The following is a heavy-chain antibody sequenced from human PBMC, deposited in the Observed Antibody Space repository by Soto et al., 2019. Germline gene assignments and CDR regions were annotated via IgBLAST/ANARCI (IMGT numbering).Heavy chain of an antibody. CDR3: ARDLPGDYGTDY. V-gene: IGHV1-46*01. J-gene: IGHJ4*02. CDR2: INPSGGST. D-gene: IGHD4-17*01. Sequence: ASVKVSCKASGYTFTSYYRHWVRQAPGQGLEWMGIINPSGGSTSYAQKFQGRVTMTRDTSTSTVYMELSSLRSEDTAVYYCARDLPGDYGTDYWGQGTLVTVSS. CDR1: GYTFTSYY.